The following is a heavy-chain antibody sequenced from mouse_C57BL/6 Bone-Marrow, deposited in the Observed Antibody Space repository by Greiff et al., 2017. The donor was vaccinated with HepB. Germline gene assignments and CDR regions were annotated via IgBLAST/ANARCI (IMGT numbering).Heavy chain of an antibody. J-gene: IGHJ2*03. V-gene: IGHV5-6*01. CDR2: ISTGGTYT. CDR3: VRDRFDYYFDY. D-gene: IGHD2-13*01. CDR1: GFTFSSSG. Sequence: EVQLVESGGDLVKPGGSLKLSCAASGFTFSSSGMSWVRQTPDKGLEWVATISTGGTYTDYPANVKGRFTISRDTATNTLFFLMTSLRSEDSAIYYCVRDRFDYYFDYWGQGTGLTVTS.